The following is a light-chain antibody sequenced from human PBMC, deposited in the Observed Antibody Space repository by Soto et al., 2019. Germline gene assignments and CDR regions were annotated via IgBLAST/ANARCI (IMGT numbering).Light chain of an antibody. V-gene: IGKV1-5*01. J-gene: IGKJ1*01. CDR3: QQYNSYPWT. CDR1: QSISSW. Sequence: DIQMTQSPSTLSASVGDRVTITCRASQSISSWLAWYQQKPGKAPKLLIYDPSSLESGVPSRFSGSGSGTEFTLTISSLQPDDFATYYCQQYNSYPWTFGQGTKVYIK. CDR2: DPS.